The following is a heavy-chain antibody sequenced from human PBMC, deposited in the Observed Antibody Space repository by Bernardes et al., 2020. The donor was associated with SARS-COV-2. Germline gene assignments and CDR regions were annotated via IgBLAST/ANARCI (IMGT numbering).Heavy chain of an antibody. V-gene: IGHV4-39*02. D-gene: IGHD6-19*01. J-gene: IGHJ4*02. CDR1: GGSISSSSYY. CDR3: ARDGDEGWYNY. CDR2: IYYSGST. Sequence: SETLSLTCTVSGGSISSSSYYWGWIRQPPGKGLEWIGSIYYSGSTYYNPSLKSRVTISVDTSKNQFSLKLSSVTAADTAVYYCARDGDEGWYNYWGQGTLVTVSS.